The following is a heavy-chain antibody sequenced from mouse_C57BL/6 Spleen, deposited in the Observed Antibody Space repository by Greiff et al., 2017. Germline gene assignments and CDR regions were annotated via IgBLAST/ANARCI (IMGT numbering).Heavy chain of an antibody. Sequence: VQLQQSGPELVKPGASVKISCKASGYAFSSSWMNWVKQRPGKGLEWIGRIYPGDGDTNYNGKFKGQATLTADKSSSTAYMQLSSLTSEDSAVYFCAAYYSNFAWFAYWGQGTLVTVSA. CDR3: AAYYSNFAWFAY. V-gene: IGHV1-82*01. J-gene: IGHJ3*01. CDR1: GYAFSSSW. D-gene: IGHD2-5*01. CDR2: IYPGDGDT.